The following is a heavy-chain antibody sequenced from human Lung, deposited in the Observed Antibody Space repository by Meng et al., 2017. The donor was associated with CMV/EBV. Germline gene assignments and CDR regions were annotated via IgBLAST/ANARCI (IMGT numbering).Heavy chain of an antibody. CDR1: GFGFSTYT. V-gene: IGHV3-21*06. D-gene: IGHD2-2*01. Sequence: GESLKISCAPSGFGFSTYTLHWVRQAPGKGLEWVASISSSRSYINYADPVKGRFTISRDNAKDSLYLQMSSLRAEDTAVYYCARERLYQPLWGDALDIWGQGTXVTVSS. CDR2: ISSSRSYI. J-gene: IGHJ3*02. CDR3: ARERLYQPLWGDALDI.